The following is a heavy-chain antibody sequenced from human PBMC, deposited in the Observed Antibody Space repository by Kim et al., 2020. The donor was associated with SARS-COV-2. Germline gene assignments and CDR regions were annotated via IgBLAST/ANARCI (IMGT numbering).Heavy chain of an antibody. J-gene: IGHJ6*02. Sequence: ASVKVSCKTSGYSFTGYDINWVRQATGQGLEWMGWMNPNLGNTGYAQKFQGRVTLTWNTSIRTAYMELSSLKSEDTAVYYCARRAPSPDCKYFAMDVWGQ. CDR3: ARRAPSPDCKYFAMDV. CDR1: GYSFTGYD. D-gene: IGHD2-21*02. V-gene: IGHV1-8*01. CDR2: MNPNLGNT.